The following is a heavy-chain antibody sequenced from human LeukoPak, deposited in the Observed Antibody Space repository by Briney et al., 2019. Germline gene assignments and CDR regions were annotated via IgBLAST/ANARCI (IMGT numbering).Heavy chain of an antibody. V-gene: IGHV4-34*01. CDR2: INHSGST. J-gene: IGHJ4*02. D-gene: IGHD2-2*01. CDR3: ARISLDQLLIDY. Sequence: SETLSLTCAVYGGSFSGYYWSWIRQPPGKGLEWIGEINHSGSTNYNPSLKSRVTISVDTSKNQFSLKLSSVTAADTAVYYCARISLDQLLIDYWGQGTLVTVSS. CDR1: GGSFSGYY.